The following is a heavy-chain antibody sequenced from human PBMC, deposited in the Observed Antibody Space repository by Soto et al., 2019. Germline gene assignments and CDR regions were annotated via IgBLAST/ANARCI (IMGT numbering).Heavy chain of an antibody. J-gene: IGHJ4*02. CDR1: GGSINSVDYY. Sequence: QVQLQESGPGLVKPSQTLSLICSVSGGSINSVDYYWSWIRQTPGKGLEWIGYTSYFGTTDYMSSLKSRVTMSVDTSKNQFSLKLSSVTAADTAVYYCARVQRDTAMGHFDYWGQGTLVVVSS. D-gene: IGHD5-18*01. CDR2: TSYFGTT. CDR3: ARVQRDTAMGHFDY. V-gene: IGHV4-30-4*01.